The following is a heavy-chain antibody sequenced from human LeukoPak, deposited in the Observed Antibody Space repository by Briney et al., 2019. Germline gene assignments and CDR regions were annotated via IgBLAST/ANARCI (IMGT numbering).Heavy chain of an antibody. CDR1: GFTFSSYG. J-gene: IGHJ4*02. CDR2: ISYDGSNK. V-gene: IGHV3-30*03. Sequence: GGSLRLSCAASGFTFSSYGMHWVRQAPGKGLEWVAVISYDGSNKYYADSVKGRFTISRDNSKNTLYLRMNSLRAEDTAVYYCAARYFDWLLHDYWGQGTLVTVSS. D-gene: IGHD3-9*01. CDR3: AARYFDWLLHDY.